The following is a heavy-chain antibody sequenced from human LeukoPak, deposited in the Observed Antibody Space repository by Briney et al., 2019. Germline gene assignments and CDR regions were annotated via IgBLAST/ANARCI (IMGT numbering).Heavy chain of an antibody. Sequence: GGSLRLSCAVSGFTFSSYSMNWVRQAPGKGLEWVSYISSSGSTIYYADSVKGRFTISRDNAKNSLYLQMNSLRAEDTAVYYCANGVDGYNYFGDAFDIWGQGTMVTVSS. CDR3: ANGVDGYNYFGDAFDI. D-gene: IGHD5-24*01. CDR1: GFTFSSYS. CDR2: ISSSGSTI. J-gene: IGHJ3*02. V-gene: IGHV3-48*04.